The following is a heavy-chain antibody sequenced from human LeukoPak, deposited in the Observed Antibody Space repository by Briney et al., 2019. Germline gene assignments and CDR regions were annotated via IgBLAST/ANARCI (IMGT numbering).Heavy chain of an antibody. D-gene: IGHD3-3*01. CDR1: GGSFSGYY. V-gene: IGHV4-34*01. J-gene: IGHJ5*02. Sequence: SETLSLTCAVYGGSFSGYYWSWVRQPPGKGLEWIGEINHSGSTNYNPSLKSRVTISVDTSKNQFSLKLSSVTAADTAVYYCARDRANDYWSGYYKVRFDPWGQGTLVTVSS. CDR3: ARDRANDYWSGYYKVRFDP. CDR2: INHSGST.